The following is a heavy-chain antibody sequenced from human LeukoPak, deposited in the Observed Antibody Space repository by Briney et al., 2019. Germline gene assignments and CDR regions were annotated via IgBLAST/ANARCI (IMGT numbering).Heavy chain of an antibody. D-gene: IGHD2-2*01. CDR2: INWSGGST. J-gene: IGHJ4*02. CDR3: ARAPITSPFYFDS. CDR1: GFTFSSYA. V-gene: IGHV3-20*04. Sequence: GGSLRLSCAASGFTFSSYAMSWVRQVPGKGLEWVSGINWSGGSTGYADPLRGRFTISRDNAKNSLYLQMDSLRAEDTALYYCARAPITSPFYFDSWGQGTLVTVSS.